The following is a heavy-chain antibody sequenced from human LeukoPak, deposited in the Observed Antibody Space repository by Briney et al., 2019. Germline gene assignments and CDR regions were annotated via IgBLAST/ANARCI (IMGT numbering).Heavy chain of an antibody. Sequence: SETLSLTCTVSGGSLSSYYWSWIRQPAGKGLEWIGRIYTSGSTNYNPSLKSRVTMSVDTSKNQFSLKLSSVTAADTAVYYCARDLEDCSGGSCYRPGVDKNAFDIWGQGTMVTVSS. V-gene: IGHV4-4*07. J-gene: IGHJ3*02. CDR2: IYTSGST. CDR3: ARDLEDCSGGSCYRPGVDKNAFDI. D-gene: IGHD2-15*01. CDR1: GGSLSSYY.